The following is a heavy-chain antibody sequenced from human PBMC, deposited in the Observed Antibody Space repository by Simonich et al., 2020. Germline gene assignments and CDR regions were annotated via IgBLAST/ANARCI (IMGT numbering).Heavy chain of an antibody. CDR2: IYYSGST. D-gene: IGHD5-12*01. J-gene: IGHJ4*02. V-gene: IGHV4-59*08. CDR1: GGTISSYY. CDR3: ARHDRWLQFYFDY. Sequence: QVQLQESGPGLVKPSETLSLTCTVSGGTISSYYWSWIRQPPGKGLEWIGYIYYSGSTNNNPSLNSRVTISVDTSKNQFSLKLSSVTAADTAVYYCARHDRWLQFYFDYWGQGTLVTVSS.